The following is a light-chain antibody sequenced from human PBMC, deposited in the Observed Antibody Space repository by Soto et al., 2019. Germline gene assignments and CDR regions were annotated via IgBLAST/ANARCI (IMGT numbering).Light chain of an antibody. CDR2: EVT. J-gene: IGLJ1*01. CDR1: SSDVGYYDY. Sequence: QSALTQPPSASGFPGQSVTISCTGTSSDVGYYDYVSWYQQHPGKAPKLVIYEVTKRPSGVPDRVSASKSGNTASLTVSGLRAEDEADYYCSSYAGSNIFVFGSGTKVTVL. CDR3: SSYAGSNIFV. V-gene: IGLV2-8*01.